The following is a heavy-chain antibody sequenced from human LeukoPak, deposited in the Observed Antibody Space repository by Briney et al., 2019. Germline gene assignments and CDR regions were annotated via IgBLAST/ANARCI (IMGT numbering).Heavy chain of an antibody. CDR2: IKQDGSEK. Sequence: GGSLRLSCAAFGFTFSSYWMSWVRQAPGKGLEWVANIKQDGSEKYYVDSVKGRFIISRDNAKNSLYLQMNSLRAEDTAVYYCARIWYYYDSSGYYYPWFDPWGQGTLVTVSS. J-gene: IGHJ5*02. CDR3: ARIWYYYDSSGYYYPWFDP. V-gene: IGHV3-7*01. D-gene: IGHD3-22*01. CDR1: GFTFSSYW.